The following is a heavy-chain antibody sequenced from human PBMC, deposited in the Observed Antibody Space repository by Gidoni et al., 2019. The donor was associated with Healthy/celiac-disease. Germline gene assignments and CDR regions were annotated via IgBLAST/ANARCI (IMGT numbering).Heavy chain of an antibody. V-gene: IGHV4-59*01. CDR3: AREVPSSSPQGWFDP. Sequence: QVQLQESGPGLVQPSETLSLTCTVSVGSISSYYWSWIRQPPGKGLEWIGYIYYSGSTNYNPSLKSRVTISVDTSKNQCSLKLSSVTAADTAVYYCAREVPSSSPQGWFDPWGQGTLVTVSS. D-gene: IGHD6-6*01. CDR1: VGSISSYY. J-gene: IGHJ5*02. CDR2: IYYSGST.